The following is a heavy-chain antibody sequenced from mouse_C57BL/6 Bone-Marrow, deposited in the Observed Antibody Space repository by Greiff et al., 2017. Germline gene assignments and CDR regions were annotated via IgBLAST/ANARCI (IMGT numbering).Heavy chain of an antibody. Sequence: QVQLQQPGAELVKPGASVKMSCKASGYTFTSYWITWVKQRPGQGLEWIGDIYPGSGSTNYNEKFKSKATLTVDTSSSTAYMQLSSLTSEDSAVYDCARGGIYYGNYGFAYGGQGTLVTVSA. V-gene: IGHV1-55*01. J-gene: IGHJ3*01. CDR3: ARGGIYYGNYGFAY. D-gene: IGHD2-1*01. CDR1: GYTFTSYW. CDR2: IYPGSGST.